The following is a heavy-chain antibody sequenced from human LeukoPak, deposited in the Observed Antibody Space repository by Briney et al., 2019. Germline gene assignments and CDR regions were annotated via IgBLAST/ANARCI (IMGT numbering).Heavy chain of an antibody. CDR1: GFTFSNYW. Sequence: GGSLRLSCAASGFTFSNYWMHWVRQAPGKGLVWVSRINSDGSTTNYADSVKGRFTISRDNAKNTLFLQMNSLRAEDTAVYYCAKDYGSGSFDAFDIWGQGTMVTVSS. V-gene: IGHV3-74*01. CDR2: INSDGSTT. CDR3: AKDYGSGSFDAFDI. D-gene: IGHD3-10*01. J-gene: IGHJ3*02.